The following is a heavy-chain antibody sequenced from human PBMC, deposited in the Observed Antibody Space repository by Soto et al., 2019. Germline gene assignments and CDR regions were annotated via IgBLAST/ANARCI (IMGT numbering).Heavy chain of an antibody. CDR2: INPSGGST. D-gene: IGHD2-8*01. Sequence: ASVKVSCKASGYTFTSYYMHWVRQAPGQGLEWMGIINPSGGSTSYAQKFQGRVTMTRDTSTSTVYMELSSLRSGDTAVYYCARTTLGYCTNGVCPPYFDYWGQGTLVTVSS. CDR3: ARTTLGYCTNGVCPPYFDY. J-gene: IGHJ4*02. V-gene: IGHV1-46*01. CDR1: GYTFTSYY.